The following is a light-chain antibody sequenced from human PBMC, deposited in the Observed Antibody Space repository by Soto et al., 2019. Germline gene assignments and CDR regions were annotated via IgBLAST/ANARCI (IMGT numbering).Light chain of an antibody. CDR1: QGISSY. CDR3: QPLNSYPLT. Sequence: DIQLTQSPSFLSGSVGDRVTITCRASQGISSYLAWYQQKPGNAPKLLIYGASTLQSGVTSRFSGSGSGTEFTLTISSLQPEDFATYHCQPLNSYPLTFGPGTKVDIK. V-gene: IGKV1-9*01. J-gene: IGKJ3*01. CDR2: GAS.